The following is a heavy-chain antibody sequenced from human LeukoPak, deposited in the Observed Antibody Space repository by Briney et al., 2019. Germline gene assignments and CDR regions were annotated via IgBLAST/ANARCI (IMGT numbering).Heavy chain of an antibody. CDR1: GGTFCSYA. D-gene: IGHD6-6*01. V-gene: IGHV1-69*13. Sequence: SVKVSCKASGGTFCSYAISWVRQAPGQGLEWMGGIIPIFGTANYAQKFQGRVTITADESTSTAYMELSSLRSEDTAVYYCARYSSSSSWFDPWGQGTLVTVSS. CDR3: ARYSSSSSWFDP. CDR2: IIPIFGTA. J-gene: IGHJ5*02.